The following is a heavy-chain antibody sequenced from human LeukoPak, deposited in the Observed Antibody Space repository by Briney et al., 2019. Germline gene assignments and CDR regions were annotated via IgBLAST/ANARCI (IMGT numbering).Heavy chain of an antibody. D-gene: IGHD4-17*01. Sequence: PGGSLRLSCAASGFTFSAYDMNWVRQAPGKGLKWLSYISSSSTTKYHADSVKGRFTISRDNSKNTLYLQMNSLRAEDTAVYYCARGFDYGDYVYYYGMDVWGQGTTVTVSS. J-gene: IGHJ6*02. CDR3: ARGFDYGDYVYYYGMDV. V-gene: IGHV3-48*01. CDR2: ISSSSTTK. CDR1: GFTFSAYD.